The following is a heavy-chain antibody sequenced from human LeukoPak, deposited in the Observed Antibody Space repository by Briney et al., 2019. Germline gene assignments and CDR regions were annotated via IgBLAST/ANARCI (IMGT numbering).Heavy chain of an antibody. D-gene: IGHD4-17*01. CDR3: ARGGYGAHMG. CDR1: GFAFSSYE. CDR2: ISSSGSTI. V-gene: IGHV3-48*03. Sequence: PGGSLRLSCAASGFAFSSYEMNWVRQAPGKGLEWVSYISSSGSTIYYADSVKGRFTISRDNAKNTLYLQMNSLRAEDTALYYCARGGYGAHMGWGQGTLVTVSS. J-gene: IGHJ4*02.